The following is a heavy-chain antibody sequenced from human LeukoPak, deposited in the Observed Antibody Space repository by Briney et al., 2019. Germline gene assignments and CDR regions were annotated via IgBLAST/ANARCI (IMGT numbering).Heavy chain of an antibody. D-gene: IGHD2-21*02. J-gene: IGHJ3*02. Sequence: PGGSLRLSCAAFGFTFSSYEMNWVRQAPGKGLEWVSYISSSGSTIYYADSVKGRFTISRDNAKNSLYLQMNSLRAEDTAVYYCARASSCGGDCYTAIRDAFDIWGQGTMVTVSS. V-gene: IGHV3-48*03. CDR3: ARASSCGGDCYTAIRDAFDI. CDR1: GFTFSSYE. CDR2: ISSSGSTI.